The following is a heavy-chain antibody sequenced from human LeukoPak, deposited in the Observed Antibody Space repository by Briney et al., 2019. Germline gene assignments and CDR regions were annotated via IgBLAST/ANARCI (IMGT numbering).Heavy chain of an antibody. Sequence: SETLSLTCAVYGGSFSGYFWSWIRQSPGKGLEWIGEIDHSGNTNYNPSLKSRVIISVDTSKNQFSLKVNSVSAADTAIYYCARRVTVNYVGFFGQDINHYYMDAWGRGTPVTVSS. D-gene: IGHD3-10*02. V-gene: IGHV4-34*01. CDR3: ARRVTVNYVGFFGQDINHYYMDA. CDR2: IDHSGNT. CDR1: GGSFSGYF. J-gene: IGHJ6*03.